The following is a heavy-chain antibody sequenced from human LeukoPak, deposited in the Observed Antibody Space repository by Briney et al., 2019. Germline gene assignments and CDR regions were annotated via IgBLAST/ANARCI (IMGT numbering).Heavy chain of an antibody. D-gene: IGHD3-22*01. V-gene: IGHV1-2*02. J-gene: IGHJ4*03. CDR3: AKVYYERAFDY. CDR1: GYTFTDYY. Sequence: ASVSLSFKASGYTFTDYYMHWVRQAPGQGLEWMGCINPNSGGADYARKFQGRVTMTRDTSISTAYMELTRLRSDDTAVYYCAKVYYERAFDYWGRGSL. CDR2: INPNSGGA.